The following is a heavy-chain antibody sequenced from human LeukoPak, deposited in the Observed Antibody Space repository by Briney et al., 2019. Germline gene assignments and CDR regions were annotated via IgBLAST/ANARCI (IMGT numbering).Heavy chain of an antibody. V-gene: IGHV4-39*01. Sequence: SEALSLTCTVSGGSISISSYYWGWLRQPPGMGLEWIGTIYYSGSTYYNPSLKSRVTISVDTSKNQFSLKLSSVTATDTAVYYCATSYCGGDCRRNWFDPWGQGTLVTVSS. J-gene: IGHJ5*02. CDR1: GGSISISSYY. CDR3: ATSYCGGDCRRNWFDP. CDR2: IYYSGST. D-gene: IGHD2-21*02.